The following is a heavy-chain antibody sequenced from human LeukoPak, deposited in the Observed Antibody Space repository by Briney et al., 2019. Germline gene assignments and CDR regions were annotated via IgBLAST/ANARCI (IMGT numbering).Heavy chain of an antibody. Sequence: GGSLRLSCAASGFTFSSYSMNWVRQAPGKGLEWVAVISYDGSNKYYADSVKGRFTISRDNSKNTLYLQMNSLRAEDTAVYYCAKVGSLWFGELSNYFDYWGQGTLVTVSS. CDR3: AKVGSLWFGELSNYFDY. CDR2: ISYDGSNK. V-gene: IGHV3-30*18. J-gene: IGHJ4*02. CDR1: GFTFSSYS. D-gene: IGHD3-10*01.